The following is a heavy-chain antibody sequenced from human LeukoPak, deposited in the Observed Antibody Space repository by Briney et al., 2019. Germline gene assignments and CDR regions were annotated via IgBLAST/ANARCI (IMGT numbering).Heavy chain of an antibody. CDR3: AKDWMSTIINYFDY. D-gene: IGHD5-12*01. Sequence: PGGSLRLSCAASGFTVSSNYMSWVRQAPGKGLEWVSVIYSGGSTYYADSVKGRFTISRDNSKNTLYLQMNSLRAEDTAVYYCAKDWMSTIINYFDYWGQGTLVTVSS. CDR1: GFTVSSNY. V-gene: IGHV3-66*01. CDR2: IYSGGST. J-gene: IGHJ4*02.